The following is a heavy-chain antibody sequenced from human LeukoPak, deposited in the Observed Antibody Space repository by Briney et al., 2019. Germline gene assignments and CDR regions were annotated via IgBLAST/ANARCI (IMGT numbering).Heavy chain of an antibody. J-gene: IGHJ3*02. D-gene: IGHD6-19*01. CDR2: IKQDGSEK. Sequence: GGSLRLSCAASGFTFSSYWMTWVRHLPGKGLEWVAKIKQDGSEKYYVDSVKGRFTISRDNTRDSLYLQMNSLRAEDTALYYCARDIVLIAVAVRGSFDIWGQGTMVTVSS. CDR3: ARDIVLIAVAVRGSFDI. V-gene: IGHV3-7*03. CDR1: GFTFSSYW.